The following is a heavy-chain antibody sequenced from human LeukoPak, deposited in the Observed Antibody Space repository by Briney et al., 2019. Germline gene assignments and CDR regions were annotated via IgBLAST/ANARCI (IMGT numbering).Heavy chain of an antibody. J-gene: IGHJ4*02. CDR3: AREVWGPEY. D-gene: IGHD1-14*01. CDR2: LKQEGSDK. CDR1: RVTLRNAW. V-gene: IGHV3-7*01. Sequence: GGSLRLSCVASRVTLRNAWVSWVRQAPRGGLEWEGHLKQEGSDKNYMDSVKGRYTLSRDKTKNSVYLQKSTLRAEDTAVYYCAREVWGPEYWSQGTLVTVSS.